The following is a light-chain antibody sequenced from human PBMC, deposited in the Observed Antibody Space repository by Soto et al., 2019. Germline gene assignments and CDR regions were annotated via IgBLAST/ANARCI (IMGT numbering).Light chain of an antibody. CDR1: SSDVGGYNY. J-gene: IGLJ1*01. CDR2: DVS. V-gene: IGLV2-14*01. Sequence: QSALPQPASVSGSPGQSITIACTGTSSDVGGYNYVSWYQQYPGKAPRLVISDVSNRPSGVSNRFSGSKSGNSASLTISGLPAEDEADYYCSSFTSSSTYVFGTGTKVTVL. CDR3: SSFTSSSTYV.